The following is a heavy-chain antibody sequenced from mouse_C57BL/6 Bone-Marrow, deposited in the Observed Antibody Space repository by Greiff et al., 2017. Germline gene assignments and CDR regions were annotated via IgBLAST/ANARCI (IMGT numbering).Heavy chain of an antibody. D-gene: IGHD1-1*01. CDR3: VRQGTTVRRTWYFDV. Sequence: EVQLVESGGGLVQPKGSLKLSCAASGFSFNTYAMNWVRQAPGKGLEWVARIRSKSNNYATYYADSVKDRFTISRDDSESMLYLQMNNLKTEDTAMYYCVRQGTTVRRTWYFDVWGTGTTVTVSS. CDR2: IRSKSNNYAT. CDR1: GFSFNTYA. J-gene: IGHJ1*03. V-gene: IGHV10-1*01.